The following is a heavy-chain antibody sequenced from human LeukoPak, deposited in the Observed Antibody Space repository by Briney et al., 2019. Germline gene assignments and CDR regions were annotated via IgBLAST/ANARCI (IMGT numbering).Heavy chain of an antibody. J-gene: IGHJ4*02. CDR1: GYTLTELS. D-gene: IGHD3-16*02. Sequence: ASVEVSCKVSGYTLTELSMHWVRQAPGKGLEWMGGFDPEDGETIYAQKFQGRVTMTEDTSTDTAYMELSSLRSEDTAVYYCATDNYVWGSYRYTGTHYFDYWGQGTLVTVSS. V-gene: IGHV1-24*01. CDR2: FDPEDGET. CDR3: ATDNYVWGSYRYTGTHYFDY.